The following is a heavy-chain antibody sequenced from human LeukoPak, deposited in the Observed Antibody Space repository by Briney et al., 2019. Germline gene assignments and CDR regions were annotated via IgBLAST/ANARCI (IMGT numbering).Heavy chain of an antibody. D-gene: IGHD3-16*01. CDR1: GASISSSRYY. CDR2: IYYSGGT. V-gene: IGHV4-39*02. CDR3: ARDRGPRLGVDY. Sequence: SETLSLTCTVSGASISSSRYYWAWIRQPPGRGLEWIGSIYYSGGTYYNPSLKSRVTISVDTSKNQFSLRLSSVTAADTAVYYCARDRGPRLGVDYWGQGTLVTVSS. J-gene: IGHJ4*02.